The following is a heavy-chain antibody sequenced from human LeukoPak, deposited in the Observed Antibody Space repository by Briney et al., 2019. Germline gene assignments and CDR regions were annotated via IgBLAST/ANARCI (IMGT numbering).Heavy chain of an antibody. J-gene: IGHJ4*02. CDR3: ALSGGYYDSSGYAIGY. CDR1: GFSFSSSGMR. V-gene: IGHV2-70*04. D-gene: IGHD3-22*01. Sequence: SGPTLVNPTQTLTLTCAFSGFSFSSSGMRLSWIRQPPGKALEWLARIDWDGEKFYSTSLKTRLTISKDTSKNQVVLRMTNMDPVDTATYYCALSGGYYDSSGYAIGYWGQGTLVAVSS. CDR2: IDWDGEK.